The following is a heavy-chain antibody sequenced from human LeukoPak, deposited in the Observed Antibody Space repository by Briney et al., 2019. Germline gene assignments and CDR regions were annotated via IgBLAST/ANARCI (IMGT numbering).Heavy chain of an antibody. Sequence: SETLSLTCTVSGGSISSGGYYWSWIRQHPGKGLEWIGYIYYSGSTYYNPSLKSRVTISVDTSKNQFSLKLSSVTAADTAVYYCARVVVVAATYYYGMDVWGQGTTVTVSS. V-gene: IGHV4-31*03. CDR3: ARVVVVAATYYYGMDV. J-gene: IGHJ6*02. CDR1: GGSISSGGYY. CDR2: IYYSGST. D-gene: IGHD2-15*01.